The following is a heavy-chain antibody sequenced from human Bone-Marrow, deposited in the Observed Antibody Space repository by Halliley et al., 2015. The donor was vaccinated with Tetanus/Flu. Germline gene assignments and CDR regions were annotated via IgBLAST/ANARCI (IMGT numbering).Heavy chain of an antibody. Sequence: DGSNEYYTDSVKGLFTMSRDNSKNTLYLEMNSLRAEDTALYYCARDSIANNRTPRPYYGTDVWGQGTTVIVSS. CDR2: DGSNE. D-gene: IGHD2-21*01. J-gene: IGHJ6*02. V-gene: IGHV3-33*01. CDR3: ARDSIANNRTPRPYYGTDV.